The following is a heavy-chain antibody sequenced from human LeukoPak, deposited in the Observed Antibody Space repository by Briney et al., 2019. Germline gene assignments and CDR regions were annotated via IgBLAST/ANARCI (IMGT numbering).Heavy chain of an antibody. J-gene: IGHJ4*02. CDR2: ISSSSYI. V-gene: IGHV3-21*01. Sequence: PGGSLRLSCAASGFTFSSYSMNWVRQAPGKGLEWVSCISSSSYINYADSVKGRFTISRDNAKNSVYLQMNSLRAEDTAMYYCASGDDFWSGYYYFDYWGQGTLVTVSS. CDR1: GFTFSSYS. CDR3: ASGDDFWSGYYYFDY. D-gene: IGHD3-3*01.